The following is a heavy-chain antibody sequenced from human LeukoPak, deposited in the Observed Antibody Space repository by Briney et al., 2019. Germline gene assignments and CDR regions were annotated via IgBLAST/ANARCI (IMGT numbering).Heavy chain of an antibody. Sequence: PSETLSLTCTVSGGSINNYYWSWIRQPPGKGLEGIGYIYYSGSTTYNPSLKNRVTISVDTSKKHFSLRLSSAAAADTAVYYCARDGLGITGTGLDYWGQGVLVTVSS. CDR1: GGSINNYY. CDR3: ARDGLGITGTGLDY. J-gene: IGHJ4*02. D-gene: IGHD1-7*01. CDR2: IYYSGST. V-gene: IGHV4-59*01.